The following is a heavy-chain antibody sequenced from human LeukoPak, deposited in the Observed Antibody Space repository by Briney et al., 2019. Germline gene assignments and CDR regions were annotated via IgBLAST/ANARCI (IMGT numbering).Heavy chain of an antibody. CDR2: INHSGST. CDR1: GGSFSGYY. D-gene: IGHD3-16*01. Sequence: SETLSLTCAVYGGSFSGYYWSWIRQPPGKGLEWIGEINHSGSTNYNPSLKSRVTISVDTSKNQFSLKLSSVTAADTAVYYCARGLPYYDYVWGSYRLPYFDYWGQGTLVTVSS. J-gene: IGHJ4*02. V-gene: IGHV4-34*01. CDR3: ARGLPYYDYVWGSYRLPYFDY.